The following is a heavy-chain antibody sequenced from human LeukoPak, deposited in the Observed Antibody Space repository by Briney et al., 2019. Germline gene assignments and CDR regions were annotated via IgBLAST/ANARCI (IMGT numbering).Heavy chain of an antibody. CDR1: GYTFTGYY. Sequence: ASVKVSCKASGYTFTGYYMHWVRQAPGQGLEWMGWINPNSGGTNYAQKFQGRVTMTRDTSIGTAYMELSRLRSDDTAVYYCARGSSRYDILTGLFDYWGQGTLVTVSS. CDR3: ARGSSRYDILTGLFDY. J-gene: IGHJ4*02. V-gene: IGHV1-2*02. D-gene: IGHD3-9*01. CDR2: INPNSGGT.